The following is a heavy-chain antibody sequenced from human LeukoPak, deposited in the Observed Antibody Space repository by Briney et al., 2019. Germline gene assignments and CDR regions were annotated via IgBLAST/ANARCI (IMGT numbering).Heavy chain of an antibody. V-gene: IGHV3-48*03. CDR1: GFTFSSYE. J-gene: IGHJ6*03. CDR3: AREHYFYHMDG. CDR2: ISSSGNAI. Sequence: GGSLRLSCAASGFTFSSYEMNWVRQAPGKGLEWVSYISSSGNAIYYADSVKGRFTISRDNAKNSLYLQMNSLRAEDTAVYYCAREHYFYHMDGWGEGTTVTVSS.